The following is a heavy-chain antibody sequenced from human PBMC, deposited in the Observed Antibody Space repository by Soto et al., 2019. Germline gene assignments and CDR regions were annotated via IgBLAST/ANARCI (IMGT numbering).Heavy chain of an antibody. J-gene: IGHJ4*02. V-gene: IGHV1-69*06. CDR3: AREEAEVGDSYYFDY. CDR2: IIPIFGTA. D-gene: IGHD3-16*01. CDR1: GGSFISYA. Sequence: SVKVSCKASGGSFISYAIIWVRRAPGQGLEWMGGIIPIFGTANYAQKFQGRVTITADKSTSTAYMELSSLRSEDTAVYYCAREEAEVGDSYYFDYWGQGTLVTVSS.